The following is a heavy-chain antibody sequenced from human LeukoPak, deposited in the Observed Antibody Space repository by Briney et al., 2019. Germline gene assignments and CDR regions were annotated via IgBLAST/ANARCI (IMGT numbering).Heavy chain of an antibody. J-gene: IGHJ4*02. Sequence: GGSLRLSCAASGFTFSSYSMTWVRQAPGKGLEWVSSISSSSSYTYCADSVKGRFTISRDNAKNSLYLQMNSLRAEDTAVYYCARGIAAAGTRFDYWGQGTLVTVSS. CDR2: ISSSSSYT. V-gene: IGHV3-21*01. CDR3: ARGIAAAGTRFDY. D-gene: IGHD6-13*01. CDR1: GFTFSSYS.